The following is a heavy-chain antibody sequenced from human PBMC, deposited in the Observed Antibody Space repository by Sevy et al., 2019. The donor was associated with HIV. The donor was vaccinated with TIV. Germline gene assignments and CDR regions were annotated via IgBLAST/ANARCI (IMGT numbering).Heavy chain of an antibody. J-gene: IGHJ4*02. Sequence: GGSLRLSCAASGFTFSSYGMHWVRQAPGKGLEWVAVIWYDGSNKYYADSVKGRFTISRDNSKNTLYLQMNSLRAEDMAVYYCARAGPRYCSGGSCYVGLDYWGQGTLVTVSS. V-gene: IGHV3-33*01. CDR3: ARAGPRYCSGGSCYVGLDY. D-gene: IGHD2-15*01. CDR1: GFTFSSYG. CDR2: IWYDGSNK.